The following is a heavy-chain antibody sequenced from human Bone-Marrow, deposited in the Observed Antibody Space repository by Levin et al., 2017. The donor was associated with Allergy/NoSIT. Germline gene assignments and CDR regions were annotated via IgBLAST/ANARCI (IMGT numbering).Heavy chain of an antibody. CDR1: GVSVHSYF. CDR3: ARDGTYYYESSGTYFYDY. Sequence: SQTLSLTCSVSGVSVHSYFWSWIRPPAGQGPEWIGRIYSPETTTVNPSLESRVTMSLDTPKNQLTLKLSSVTAADTAVYYCARDGTYYYESSGTYFYDYWGPGTPVTVS. CDR2: IYSPETT. J-gene: IGHJ4*02. D-gene: IGHD3-22*01. V-gene: IGHV4-4*07.